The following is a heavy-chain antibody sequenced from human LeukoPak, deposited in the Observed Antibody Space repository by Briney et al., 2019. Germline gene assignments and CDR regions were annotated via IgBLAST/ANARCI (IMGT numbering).Heavy chain of an antibody. V-gene: IGHV3-7*01. CDR3: VSWGDMDPNPIDS. D-gene: IGHD3-10*01. CDR1: GFTCGTCW. CDR2: TNPAGSDT. Sequence: GGSLRLSCTAPGFTCGTCWMSWVRQAPGKGLEWAAHTNPAGSDTYYVDSVKGRFTISRDNAENSLYLQMNTLRAEDTAVYYCVSWGDMDPNPIDSWGQGILVTVSS. J-gene: IGHJ5*01.